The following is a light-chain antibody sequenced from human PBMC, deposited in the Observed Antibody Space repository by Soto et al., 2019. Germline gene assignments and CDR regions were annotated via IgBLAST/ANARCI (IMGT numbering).Light chain of an antibody. Sequence: DIQMTQSPSTLSASVGDRVTITCRASQSISSWLAWYQQKPGKAPKLLIYKASSLESGVPSRFSGSGSGTEFTLTICSLQPDDFATYYCQQYNSYSKTFGQGTRWIS. V-gene: IGKV1-5*03. CDR3: QQYNSYSKT. J-gene: IGKJ1*01. CDR2: KAS. CDR1: QSISSW.